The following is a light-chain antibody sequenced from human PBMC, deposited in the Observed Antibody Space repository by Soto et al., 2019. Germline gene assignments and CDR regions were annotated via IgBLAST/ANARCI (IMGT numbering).Light chain of an antibody. J-gene: IGKJ4*01. Sequence: EMVLTQSPGTLSLSPGERATLSCRASQTVSSSYLAWYQQKPGQAPRLLIYGASSRATGIPDRFSGSGSGTDFTLTISRLEPEDFAVVYCHQCDTSHFTFGGGTQGEIK. CDR1: QTVSSSY. CDR3: HQCDTSHFT. CDR2: GAS. V-gene: IGKV3-20*01.